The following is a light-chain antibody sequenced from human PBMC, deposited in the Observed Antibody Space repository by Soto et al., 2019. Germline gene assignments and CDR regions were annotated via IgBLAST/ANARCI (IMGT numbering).Light chain of an antibody. J-gene: IGKJ2*01. V-gene: IGKV3-11*01. Sequence: EVVLTQSPATLSLSPGERATLSCRASQTLANYLAWYQQRPGQAPRLLIYDASNRATGIPARFSGSGSGTDFTLTISSLEPEDSAVYYCQQRSNWPRTFGQGTKLEIK. CDR1: QTLANY. CDR3: QQRSNWPRT. CDR2: DAS.